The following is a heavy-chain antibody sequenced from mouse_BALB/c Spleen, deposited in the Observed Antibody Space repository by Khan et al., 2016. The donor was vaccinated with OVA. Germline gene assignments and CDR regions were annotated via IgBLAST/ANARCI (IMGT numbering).Heavy chain of an antibody. D-gene: IGHD2-3*01. CDR1: GYIFTSYY. V-gene: IGHV1S81*02. Sequence: QVQLQQSGAELVKPGASVKLSCKASGYIFTSYYMYWVKQRPGQGLEWIGGINPNNGGTNFNEKFKSKATLTVDKSSSTAYMQLSSLTSEYAAFYYCTRSGWSSFGYWGQGTLVTVSA. CDR2: INPNNGGT. J-gene: IGHJ3*01. CDR3: TRSGWSSFGY.